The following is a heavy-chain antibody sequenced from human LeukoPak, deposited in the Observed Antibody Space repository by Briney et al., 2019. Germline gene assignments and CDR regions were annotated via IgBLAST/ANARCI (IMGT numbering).Heavy chain of an antibody. V-gene: IGHV3-30*18. CDR3: AKDHYYGSGSYFDY. Sequence: GGSLRLSWAASGFTFSSYGMHWVRQAPGKGLEWVAVISYDGSNKYYADSVKGRFTISRDNSKNTLYLQMNSLRAEDRAVYYCAKDHYYGSGSYFDYWGQGTLVTVSS. D-gene: IGHD3-10*01. CDR2: ISYDGSNK. J-gene: IGHJ4*02. CDR1: GFTFSSYG.